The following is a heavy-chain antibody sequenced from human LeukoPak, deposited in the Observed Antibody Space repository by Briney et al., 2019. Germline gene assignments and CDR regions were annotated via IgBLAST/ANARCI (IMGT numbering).Heavy chain of an antibody. J-gene: IGHJ4*02. CDR2: ISGSDGST. Sequence: GGSLRLSCAASGFTFSSYSMSWVRQAPGKGLEWVTAISGSDGSTYYADSVKGRFTISRDNSKNTLYLQMNSLRAEDTAVYYCAKDLSPGVYWGQGTLVTVSS. D-gene: IGHD2-8*01. V-gene: IGHV3-23*01. CDR1: GFTFSSYS. CDR3: AKDLSPGVY.